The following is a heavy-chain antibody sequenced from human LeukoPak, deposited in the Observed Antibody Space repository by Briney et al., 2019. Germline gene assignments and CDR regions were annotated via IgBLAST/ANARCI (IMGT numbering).Heavy chain of an antibody. CDR3: ARFLPDTADDY. D-gene: IGHD5-18*01. J-gene: IGHJ4*02. V-gene: IGHV1-2*02. CDR1: GYSFNGYY. Sequence: ASVTVSCKASGYSFNGYYMHWVRQAPGQGLEWMGWINPNTGGTNYAQKFQGRVTLTRDTSISTVYMELSRLRSDDTAVYYCARFLPDTADDYWGQGTLVTVSS. CDR2: INPNTGGT.